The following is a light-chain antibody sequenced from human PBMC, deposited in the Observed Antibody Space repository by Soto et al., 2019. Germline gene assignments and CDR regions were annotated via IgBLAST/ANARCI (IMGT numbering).Light chain of an antibody. V-gene: IGKV3-11*01. Sequence: EIVLTQSPAPLSLSPGARATLSCRASQSVSSYLAWYQQKPGQAPRLLIYDASNRATGIPARFSGSGSGTDFTLTISSLEPEDFEVYYCQQRSNWWTFGQGTKVEIK. J-gene: IGKJ1*01. CDR3: QQRSNWWT. CDR2: DAS. CDR1: QSVSSY.